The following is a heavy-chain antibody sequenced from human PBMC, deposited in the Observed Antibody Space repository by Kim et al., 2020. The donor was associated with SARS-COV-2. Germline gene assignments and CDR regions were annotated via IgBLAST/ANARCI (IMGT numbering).Heavy chain of an antibody. Sequence: ASVKVSCKASGYTFTSYAMHWVRQAPGQRLEWMGWINAGNGNTKYSQKFQGRVTITRDTSASTAYMELSSLRSEDTAVYYCASGQIVVVPAVHDAFDIWGQGTMVTVSS. J-gene: IGHJ3*02. CDR1: GYTFTSYA. CDR3: ASGQIVVVPAVHDAFDI. V-gene: IGHV1-3*01. D-gene: IGHD2-2*01. CDR2: INAGNGNT.